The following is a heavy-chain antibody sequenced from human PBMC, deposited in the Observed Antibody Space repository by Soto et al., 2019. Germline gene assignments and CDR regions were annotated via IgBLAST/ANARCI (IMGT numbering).Heavy chain of an antibody. CDR1: GGSISSYY. Sequence: PSETLSLTCTVSGGSISSYYWSWIRQPPGKGLEWIGYIYYSGSTNYNPSLKSRVTISVDTSKNQFSLNLSSVTAADTALYYCARLDAVVVGGTGAFDIWGQGTMVTVSS. D-gene: IGHD2-15*01. CDR2: IYYSGST. CDR3: ARLDAVVVGGTGAFDI. V-gene: IGHV4-59*12. J-gene: IGHJ3*02.